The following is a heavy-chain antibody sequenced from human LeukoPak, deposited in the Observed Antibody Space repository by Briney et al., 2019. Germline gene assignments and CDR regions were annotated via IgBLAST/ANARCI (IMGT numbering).Heavy chain of an antibody. D-gene: IGHD4-17*01. CDR1: GFSFSSYG. V-gene: IGHV3-23*01. J-gene: IGHJ4*02. Sequence: GGSLRLSCAASGFSFSSYGMSWVRQAPGKGLEWVSGISSSGANTYYTDSVKGRFTIARDSSKNTLYLQMNSLRAEDTAVYYCANTDQVDYWGQGTLVTVSS. CDR2: ISSSGANT. CDR3: ANTDQVDY.